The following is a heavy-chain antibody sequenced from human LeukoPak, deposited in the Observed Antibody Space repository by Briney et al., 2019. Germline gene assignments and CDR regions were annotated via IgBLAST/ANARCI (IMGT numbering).Heavy chain of an antibody. CDR3: ARGGIDAFDI. D-gene: IGHD3-16*01. CDR1: GGSISSYF. J-gene: IGHJ3*02. Sequence: SETLSLTCTVSGGSISSYFWSWIRQPPGKGLEWIRYIYYSGSTNYNPSLESRVTISVDTSKNQFSLKLSSVTAADTAAYYCARGGIDAFDIWGQGTLVTVSS. CDR2: IYYSGST. V-gene: IGHV4-59*01.